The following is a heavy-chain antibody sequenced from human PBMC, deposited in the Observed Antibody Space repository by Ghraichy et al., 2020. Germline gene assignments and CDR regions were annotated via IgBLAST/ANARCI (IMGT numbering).Heavy chain of an antibody. CDR3: ASSGSYFKFDY. CDR2: IYHSGST. J-gene: IGHJ4*02. CDR1: GYSISSVYY. Sequence: SETLSLTCAVSGYSISSVYYWGWIRQPPGKGLEWLGTIYHSGSTYYNPSLKSRVTISLDTSKNQFSLKLSSVTAADTAVYYCASSGSYFKFDYWGQGSLVTVSS. D-gene: IGHD1-26*01. V-gene: IGHV4-38-2*01.